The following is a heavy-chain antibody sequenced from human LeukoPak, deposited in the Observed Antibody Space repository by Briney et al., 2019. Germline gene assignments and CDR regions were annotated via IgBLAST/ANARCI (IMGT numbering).Heavy chain of an antibody. V-gene: IGHV4-59*01. J-gene: IGHJ6*03. Sequence: SETLSLTCTVSGGSISSYYWSWIRQPPGKGLEWFGYIYYSGSTNYNPSLKSRVTISVDTSKNQFSLKLSSVTAADTAVYYCASSPALQYYRYFYMDVWGKGTTVTVSS. CDR2: IYYSGST. CDR3: ASSPALQYYRYFYMDV. CDR1: GGSISSYY.